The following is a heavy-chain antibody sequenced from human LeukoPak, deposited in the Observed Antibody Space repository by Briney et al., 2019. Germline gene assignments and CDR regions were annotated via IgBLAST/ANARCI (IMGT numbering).Heavy chain of an antibody. CDR2: SYHSGST. CDR1: GYSISSGYY. Sequence: SETLSLTCAVSGYSISSGYYWGWIRQPPGKGLEWIGSSYHSGSTYYNPSPKSRVTISVDTSKNQFSLKLSSVTAADTAVYYCARHRYCSSTSCYENFGYWGQGTLVTVPS. J-gene: IGHJ4*02. V-gene: IGHV4-38-2*01. D-gene: IGHD2-2*01. CDR3: ARHRYCSSTSCYENFGY.